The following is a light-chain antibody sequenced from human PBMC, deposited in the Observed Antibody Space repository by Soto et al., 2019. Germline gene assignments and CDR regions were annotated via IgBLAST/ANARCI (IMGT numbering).Light chain of an antibody. J-gene: IGLJ2*01. CDR3: AAWDDSLSGPTVV. Sequence: QSVLTQPPSASGTPGQRVTISCSGSSSNIGSNYVYWYQQLPGTAPKLLIYRNNQRPSGVPDRFSGSKSGTSASLAISGLRSGDEADYYCAAWDDSLSGPTVVFGGGTKLTVL. CDR2: RNN. V-gene: IGLV1-47*01. CDR1: SSNIGSNY.